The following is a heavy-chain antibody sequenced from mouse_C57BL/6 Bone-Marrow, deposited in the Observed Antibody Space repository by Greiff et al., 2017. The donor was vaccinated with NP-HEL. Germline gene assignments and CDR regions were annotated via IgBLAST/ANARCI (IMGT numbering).Heavy chain of an antibody. V-gene: IGHV5-4*01. CDR1: GFTFSSYA. Sequence: EVKLVESGGGLVKPGGSLKLSCAASGFTFSSYAMSWVRQTPEKRLAWVATISDGGSYTYYPDNVKGRFTISRDNAKNNLYLQMSHLKSEDTAMYYCARETSYYSNWGYAMDYWGQGTPVTVSS. CDR2: ISDGGSYT. D-gene: IGHD2-5*01. J-gene: IGHJ4*01. CDR3: ARETSYYSNWGYAMDY.